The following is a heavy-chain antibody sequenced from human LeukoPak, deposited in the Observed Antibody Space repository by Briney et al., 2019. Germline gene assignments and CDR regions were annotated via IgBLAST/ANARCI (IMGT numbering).Heavy chain of an antibody. Sequence: ASVKVSCKASGYTFTSYYMHWVRQAPGQGLEWMGIINPSGGSTSYTQKFQGRVTTARDTSTTTVYMELSSLRSQDTAVYYCARHKEVGDYYYFDYWGQGTLVTVSS. CDR2: INPSGGST. D-gene: IGHD2/OR15-2a*01. CDR3: ARHKEVGDYYYFDY. CDR1: GYTFTSYY. J-gene: IGHJ4*02. V-gene: IGHV1-46*01.